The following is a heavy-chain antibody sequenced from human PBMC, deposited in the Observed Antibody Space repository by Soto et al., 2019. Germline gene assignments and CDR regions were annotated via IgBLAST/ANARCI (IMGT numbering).Heavy chain of an antibody. J-gene: IGHJ5*02. D-gene: IGHD2-2*01. CDR1: DGSVRNGMYY. V-gene: IGHV4-61*01. CDR2: VHFSGNT. Sequence: SETLSLTCSVSDGSVRNGMYYWSWVRPPPGRGLEWLGNVHFSGNTNDNPSIMGRVTMTVDMSKNHVFLELNSVTAADTAMYYCARDMHAGVTHDFDPWGQGTLVTVSS. CDR3: ARDMHAGVTHDFDP.